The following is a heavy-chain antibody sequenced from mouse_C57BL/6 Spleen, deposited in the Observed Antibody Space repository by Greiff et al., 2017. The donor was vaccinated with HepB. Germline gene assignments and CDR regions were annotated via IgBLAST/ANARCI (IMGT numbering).Heavy chain of an antibody. D-gene: IGHD2-13*01. CDR3: ARRGDTHAMDY. J-gene: IGHJ4*01. Sequence: QVHVKQSGAELAKPGASVKLSCKASGYTFTSYWMHWVKQRSGQGLEWIGYINPSSGYTKYNQKFKDKATLTADKSSSTAYMQLSSLTYEDSAVYYCARRGDTHAMDYWGQGTSVTVSS. CDR2: INPSSGYT. CDR1: GYTFTSYW. V-gene: IGHV1-7*01.